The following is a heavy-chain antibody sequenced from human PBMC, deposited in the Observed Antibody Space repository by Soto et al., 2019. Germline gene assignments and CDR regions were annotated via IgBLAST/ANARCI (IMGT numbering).Heavy chain of an antibody. J-gene: IGHJ6*02. CDR2: IGAARDP. CDR3: ARAYTGRLPRRADYYYAMDV. CDR1: GFTFSNFD. D-gene: IGHD2-2*02. Sequence: GGSLRLSCATSGFTFSNFDMHWVRQVPGKGLEWVSAIGAARDPYYLGSVKGRFTISRENAKDSVYLQMNDLRAGDSAVYYCARAYTGRLPRRADYYYAMDVWGQGTTVTVSS. V-gene: IGHV3-13*05.